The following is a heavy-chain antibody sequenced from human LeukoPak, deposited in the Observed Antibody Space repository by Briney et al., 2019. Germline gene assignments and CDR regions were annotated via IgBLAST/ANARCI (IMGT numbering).Heavy chain of an antibody. V-gene: IGHV4-30-2*01. J-gene: IGHJ4*02. CDR3: ARARPEQWLVREYYFDY. CDR1: GGSISSGGYY. D-gene: IGHD6-19*01. CDR2: IYHSGST. Sequence: SETLSLTCTVSGGSISSGGYYWSWIRQPPGKGLEWIGYIYHSGSTYYNPSLKSRVTISVDTSKNQFSLKLSSVTAADTAVYYCARARPEQWLVREYYFDYWGQGTLVTVSS.